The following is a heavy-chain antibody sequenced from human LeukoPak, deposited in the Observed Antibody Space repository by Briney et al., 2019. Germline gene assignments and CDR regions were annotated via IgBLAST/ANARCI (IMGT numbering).Heavy chain of an antibody. CDR1: GFTFGSYW. D-gene: IGHD3-3*01. V-gene: IGHV3-7*01. CDR3: ARDGGDYDFWSGYPAGAIDY. Sequence: LSGGSLRLSCAASGFTFGSYWMTWVRQAPGKGLEWAANIKKEGSEKYYVDSVKGRFTISRDNAKNSLYLQMNSLRAEDTAVYYCARDGGDYDFWSGYPAGAIDYWGQGTLVTVSS. CDR2: IKKEGSEK. J-gene: IGHJ4*02.